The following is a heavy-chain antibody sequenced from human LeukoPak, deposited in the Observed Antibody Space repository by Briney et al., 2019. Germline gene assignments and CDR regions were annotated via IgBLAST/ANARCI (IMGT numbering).Heavy chain of an antibody. CDR1: GYTFTGYY. CDR2: INPNSGGT. D-gene: IGHD3-22*01. J-gene: IGHJ4*02. Sequence: GASVKVSCQASGYTFTGYYMHWLRQAPGQGLEWMGRINPNSGGTNYAQKFQGRVTMTRDTSISTAYMELSRLRSDDTAVYYCARDLGYYDSSGYSRPYFDYWGQGTLVTVSS. V-gene: IGHV1-2*06. CDR3: ARDLGYYDSSGYSRPYFDY.